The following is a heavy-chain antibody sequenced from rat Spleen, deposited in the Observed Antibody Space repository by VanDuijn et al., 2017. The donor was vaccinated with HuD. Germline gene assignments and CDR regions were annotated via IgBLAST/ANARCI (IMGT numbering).Heavy chain of an antibody. CDR1: GFTFSGFP. J-gene: IGHJ3*01. Sequence: EVQLVESDGGLVQPGRSLKLSCAASGFTFSGFPMAWVRQAPKKGLACVASISLGGGETYYPDSEMGRFTISRDYATSTLYLQKTSLRSEDTATYYCTREIIRGTRDWFADWGQGTLVTVSS. CDR3: TREIIRGTRDWFAD. CDR2: ISLGGGET. V-gene: IGHV5-46*01. D-gene: IGHD4-3*01.